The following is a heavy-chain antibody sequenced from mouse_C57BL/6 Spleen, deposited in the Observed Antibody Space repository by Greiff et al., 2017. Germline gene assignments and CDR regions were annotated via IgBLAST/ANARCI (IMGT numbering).Heavy chain of an antibody. Sequence: QVQLQQPGAELVKPGASVKLSCKASGYTFTSYWMHWVKQRPGQGLEWIGMIHPNSGSTNYNEKFKSKATLTVDKSSSTAYMQLSSLTSEDSAVYYCASPPFPSDPLDFDYWGQGTTLTVSS. J-gene: IGHJ2*01. CDR1: GYTFTSYW. CDR3: ASPPFPSDPLDFDY. CDR2: IHPNSGST. V-gene: IGHV1-64*01.